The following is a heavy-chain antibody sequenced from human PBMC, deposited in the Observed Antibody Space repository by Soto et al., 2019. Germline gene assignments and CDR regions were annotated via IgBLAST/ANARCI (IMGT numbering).Heavy chain of an antibody. V-gene: IGHV5-10-1*01. D-gene: IGHD2-2*01. J-gene: IGHJ5*02. CDR1: VYSFTSYW. CDR2: IDPSDSYT. Sequence: GESLKISCKGSVYSFTSYWISWVRQMPGKGLEWMGRIDPSDSYTNYSPSFQGHVTISADKSISTAYLQRSSLKASDTAMYYCARCPRYQLLYWFDPWGQGTLVTVSS. CDR3: ARCPRYQLLYWFDP.